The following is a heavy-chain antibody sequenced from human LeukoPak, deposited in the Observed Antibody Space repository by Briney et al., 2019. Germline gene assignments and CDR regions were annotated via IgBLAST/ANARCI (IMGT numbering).Heavy chain of an antibody. V-gene: IGHV1-69*05. J-gene: IGHJ4*02. Sequence: GSSVKVSYKASGGTFSSYAISWVRQAPGQGLEWMGGIIPIFGTANYAQKFQGRVTITTDESTSTAYMELSSLRSEDTAVYYCATSRAGRRDGYNLIYWGQGTLVTVSS. CDR3: ATSRAGRRDGYNLIY. D-gene: IGHD5-24*01. CDR2: IIPIFGTA. CDR1: GGTFSSYA.